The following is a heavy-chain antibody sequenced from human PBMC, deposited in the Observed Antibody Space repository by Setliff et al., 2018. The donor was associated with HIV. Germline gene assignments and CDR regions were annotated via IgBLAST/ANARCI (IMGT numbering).Heavy chain of an antibody. Sequence: PSETLSLTCTVSGGSISSGGYYWNWIRLQPGKGLEWIGTIYYSGSTYHNPSLKSRITISIDTSKDHFSLHLTSVTAADTAIYYCARVDTMLLFFDLWGQGTLVTVSS. J-gene: IGHJ4*02. CDR2: IYYSGST. V-gene: IGHV4-39*02. CDR3: ARVDTMLLFFDL. D-gene: IGHD3-10*02. CDR1: GGSISSGGYY.